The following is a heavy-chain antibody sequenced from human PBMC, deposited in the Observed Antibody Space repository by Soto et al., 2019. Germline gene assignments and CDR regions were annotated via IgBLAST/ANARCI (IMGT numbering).Heavy chain of an antibody. V-gene: IGHV3-23*01. J-gene: IGHJ6*03. Sequence: GGSLRLSCAASGFTFSSYAMSWVRQAPGKGLEWVSAISGSGGSTYYADSVKGRFTISRDNSKNTLYLQMNSLRAEETAVYYCAKQGYCSGGSCYNYYYYYMDVWGKGTTVTVSS. CDR3: AKQGYCSGGSCYNYYYYYMDV. D-gene: IGHD2-15*01. CDR1: GFTFSSYA. CDR2: ISGSGGST.